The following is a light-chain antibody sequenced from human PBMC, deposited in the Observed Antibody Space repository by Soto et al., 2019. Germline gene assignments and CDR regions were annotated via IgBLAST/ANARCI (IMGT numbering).Light chain of an antibody. V-gene: IGKV3-20*01. J-gene: IGKJ2*01. CDR3: QPYGSSPYT. Sequence: EIVLTPSPGTLSLSPGEIATLSCRASPSVSSSYLAWYQQKPCKAPRPRIYGASTRATGIPDRFSCSGSGTDFTLTISRLDPEDCAVEYGQPYGSSPYTFGQGTKLEIK. CDR2: GAS. CDR1: PSVSSSY.